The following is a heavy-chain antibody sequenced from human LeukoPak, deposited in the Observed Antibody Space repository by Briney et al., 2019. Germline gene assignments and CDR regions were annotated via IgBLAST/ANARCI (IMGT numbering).Heavy chain of an antibody. CDR1: GFTFSSYW. CDR2: IKQDGSEK. CDR3: ASHSMYDSSGYYLTFDS. Sequence: GGSLRLSCAASGFTFSSYWMSWVRQAPGKGLEWVANIKQDGSEKYYVDSVKGRFTISRDNSKNTLYLQMNSLRAEDTAVYYCASHSMYDSSGYYLTFDSWGQGTLVTVSS. D-gene: IGHD3-22*01. V-gene: IGHV3-7*01. J-gene: IGHJ4*02.